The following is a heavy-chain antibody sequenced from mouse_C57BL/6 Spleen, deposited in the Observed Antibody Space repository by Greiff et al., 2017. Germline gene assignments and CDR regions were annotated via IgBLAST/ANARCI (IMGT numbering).Heavy chain of an antibody. CDR1: GFTFSSYA. V-gene: IGHV5-4*01. Sequence: EVQRVESGGGLVKPGGSLKLSCAASGFTFSSYAMSWVRQTPEKRLEWVATISAGGSYTYYPDKVKGRFTISRDNAKNNLYLQMSHLKSEDTAMYYCARDRGRPFDYWGQGTTLTVSS. CDR2: ISAGGSYT. D-gene: IGHD3-1*01. J-gene: IGHJ2*01. CDR3: ARDRGRPFDY.